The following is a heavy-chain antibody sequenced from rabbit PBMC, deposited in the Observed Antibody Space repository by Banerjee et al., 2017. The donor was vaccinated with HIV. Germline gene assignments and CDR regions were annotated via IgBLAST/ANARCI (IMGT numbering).Heavy chain of an antibody. CDR1: GFSFSSNYY. J-gene: IGHJ6*01. V-gene: IGHV1S40*01. D-gene: IGHD4-2*01. CDR3: ARERDWTLHL. Sequence: QSLEESGGDLVKPGASLTLTCTASGFSFSSNYYMCWVRQAPGKGLEWIACIYGGSGNTVYASWAKGRFTISKTSSTTVTLQMTSLTAADTATYFCARERDWTLHLWGPGTLVTVS. CDR2: IYGGSGNT.